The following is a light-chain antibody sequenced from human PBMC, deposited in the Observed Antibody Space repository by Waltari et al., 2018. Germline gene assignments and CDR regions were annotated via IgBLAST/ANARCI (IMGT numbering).Light chain of an antibody. CDR2: AVT. CDR3: SSGTIDSTLV. J-gene: IGLJ2*01. V-gene: IGLV2-18*02. CDR1: SGDIGSYNS. Sequence: QSALTQPPSMSGSPGQSLPISCTGTSGDIGSYNSVSCYQQSPGTAPKRIIYAVTNRPSGVPDRFSASKSGNTASLTISGLQAEDEADYYCSSGTIDSTLVFGTGTKLTVL.